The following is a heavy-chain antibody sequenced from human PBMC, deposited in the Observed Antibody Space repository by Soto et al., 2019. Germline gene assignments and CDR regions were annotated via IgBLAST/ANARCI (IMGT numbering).Heavy chain of an antibody. V-gene: IGHV4-34*01. CDR1: GGSFSGYY. J-gene: IGHJ5*02. D-gene: IGHD2-2*01. CDR2: INHSGST. CDR3: AGVEYCSSTSCYSGFWFDP. Sequence: SETLSLTCAVYGGSFSGYYWSWIRQPPGKGLEWIGEINHSGSTNYNPSLKSRVTISVDTSKNQFSLKLSSVTAADTAVYYCAGVEYCSSTSCYSGFWFDPWGQGTLVTVSS.